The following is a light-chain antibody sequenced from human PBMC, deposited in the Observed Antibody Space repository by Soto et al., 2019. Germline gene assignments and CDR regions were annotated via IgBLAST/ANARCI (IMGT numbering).Light chain of an antibody. CDR1: SSDVGGYNY. CDR2: DVS. Sequence: QSALTQPASVSGSPGQSITISCTGTSSDVGGYNYVSWYQHHPGKAPKLMIYDVSNRPSGVSNRFSGSKSVKTASLTISGLQAEDESDYYCSSYTSSSTVVFGGGTKLTVL. CDR3: SSYTSSSTVV. J-gene: IGLJ2*01. V-gene: IGLV2-14*03.